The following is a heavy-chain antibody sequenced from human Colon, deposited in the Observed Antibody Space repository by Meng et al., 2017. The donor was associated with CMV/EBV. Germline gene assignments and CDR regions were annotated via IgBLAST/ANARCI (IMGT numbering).Heavy chain of an antibody. J-gene: IGHJ3*02. CDR2: INPIGDIT. Sequence: ASVKVSCKASGFPFTSYSFTWVRQAPGQGLEWLGIINPIGDITTYAQNFQGRVSMTRDTSTSTVYMELSSLTSEDTAVYYCARDATEQPGNTMVIVAYDAFDIWGQGTVVTVSS. D-gene: IGHD3-10*01. V-gene: IGHV1-46*01. CDR1: GFPFTSYS. CDR3: ARDATEQPGNTMVIVAYDAFDI.